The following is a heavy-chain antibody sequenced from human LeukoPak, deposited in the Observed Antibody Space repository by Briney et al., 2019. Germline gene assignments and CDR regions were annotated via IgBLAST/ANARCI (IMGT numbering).Heavy chain of an antibody. Sequence: SETLSLICSVSCASISSYYWSWIRQPAGKGLEWIGRIYTSGSTNYNPSLRSRVTISVDTSKNQFSLKLSSVTAADTAVYYCARWTAATEWFDPWGQGTLVTVSS. CDR2: IYTSGST. CDR3: ARWTAATEWFDP. J-gene: IGHJ5*02. CDR1: CASISSYY. D-gene: IGHD2-15*01. V-gene: IGHV4-4*07.